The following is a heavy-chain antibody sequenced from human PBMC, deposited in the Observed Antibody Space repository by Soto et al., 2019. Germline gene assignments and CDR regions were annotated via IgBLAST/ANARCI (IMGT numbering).Heavy chain of an antibody. V-gene: IGHV4-31*03. CDR1: GGSISSGGYY. CDR3: ARGCGYNTKFDY. Sequence: QVQLQESGPGLVKPSQTLSLTCTVSGGSISSGGYYWTCIRQHPGKGLECIGYTYYSGSTYYTPSLRSRVTISVNTSRNQFSLKLNSVTAADTAVYFCARGCGYNTKFDYWGQGTGVTVSP. J-gene: IGHJ4*02. CDR2: TYYSGST. D-gene: IGHD5-18*01.